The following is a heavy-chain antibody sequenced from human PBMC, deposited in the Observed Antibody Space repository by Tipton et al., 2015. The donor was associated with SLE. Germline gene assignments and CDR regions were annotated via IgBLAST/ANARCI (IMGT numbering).Heavy chain of an antibody. D-gene: IGHD6-25*01. V-gene: IGHV4-39*01. CDR2: VFDTGYT. CDR3: ARQDLGRAATLTFDI. J-gene: IGHJ4*02. Sequence: TLSLTCHVAGGRIRNSPYYWAWIRPPRGKRLEWSGSVFDTGYTAYNPSLEGLMSISVDTSNNEFSLKLSSVTAADTAVYFCARQDLGRAATLTFDIWGLGTLVTVSS. CDR1: GGRIRNSPYY.